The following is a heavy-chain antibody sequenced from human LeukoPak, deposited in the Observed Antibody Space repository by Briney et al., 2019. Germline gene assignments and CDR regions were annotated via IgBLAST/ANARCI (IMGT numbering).Heavy chain of an antibody. CDR1: SVSISSYY. V-gene: IGHV4-59*01. J-gene: IGHJ5*02. CDR2: IYYSGST. Sequence: SETLSLTCTVSSVSISSYYWSWIRQPTGKGLEWIGNIYYSGSTNYNPSLKSRVTISVDTSKNQLSLSLSSVTAADTAVYYCARQPINYDSWFDPWGQGTLVTVSS. D-gene: IGHD3-3*01. CDR3: ARQPINYDSWFDP.